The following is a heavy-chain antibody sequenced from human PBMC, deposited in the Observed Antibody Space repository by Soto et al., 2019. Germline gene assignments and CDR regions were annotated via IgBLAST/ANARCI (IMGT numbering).Heavy chain of an antibody. V-gene: IGHV4-30-4*01. CDR1: GGSISSGDYY. CDR3: ARDHYVYDILTGYGYYYGMDV. Sequence: QVQLQESGPGLVKPSQTLSLTCTVSGGSISSGDYYWSWIRQPPGKGLEWIGYIYYSGSTYYNPSLKSRVTISVDTSKNQFSLKLSSVTAADTAVYYCARDHYVYDILTGYGYYYGMDVWSQGTTVTVSS. J-gene: IGHJ6*02. CDR2: IYYSGST. D-gene: IGHD3-9*01.